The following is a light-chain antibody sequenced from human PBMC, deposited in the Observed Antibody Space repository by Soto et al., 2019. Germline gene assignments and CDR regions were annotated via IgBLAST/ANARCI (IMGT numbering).Light chain of an antibody. CDR3: QQRSIWPIT. CDR2: DAS. J-gene: IGKJ5*01. V-gene: IGKV3-11*01. Sequence: SCRACQSVAGYLAWYQQKPGQCPRLLIYDASKRATGIPARFSGSGSGTDFTLTISSLEPEDFAVYYCQQRSIWPITFGQGTRLE. CDR1: QSVAGY.